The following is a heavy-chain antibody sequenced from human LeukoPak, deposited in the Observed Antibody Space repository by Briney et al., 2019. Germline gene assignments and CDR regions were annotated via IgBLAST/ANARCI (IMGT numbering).Heavy chain of an antibody. J-gene: IGHJ3*02. D-gene: IGHD3-10*02. CDR2: INQDAREK. V-gene: IGHV3-7*01. Sequence: TGGSLRLSCAVSGFTFSRCWMSWVRQAPGKGLEWVANINQDAREKYYVDSVKGRFTISRDNAENSLYLQMNSLRAEDTAVYYCARHSYSLFGDFGADAFDIWGQGTMVTVSS. CDR1: GFTFSRCW. CDR3: ARHSYSLFGDFGADAFDI.